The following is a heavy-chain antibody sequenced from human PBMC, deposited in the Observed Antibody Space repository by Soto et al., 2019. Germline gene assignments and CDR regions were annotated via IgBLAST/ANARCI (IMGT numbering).Heavy chain of an antibody. V-gene: IGHV3-64D*08. CDR3: VKDEVGATDYYYGMDV. Sequence: GGSLRLSCSASGFTFGSYAMHWVRQAPGKGLEYVSAISSNGGSTYYADSVKGRFTISRDNSKNTLYLQMSSLRAEDTAVYYCVKDEVGATDYYYGMDVWGQGTTVSVSS. J-gene: IGHJ6*02. D-gene: IGHD1-26*01. CDR1: GFTFGSYA. CDR2: ISSNGGST.